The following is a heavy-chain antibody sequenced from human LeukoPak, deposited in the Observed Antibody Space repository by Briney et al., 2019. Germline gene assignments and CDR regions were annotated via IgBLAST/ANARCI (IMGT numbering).Heavy chain of an antibody. J-gene: IGHJ4*02. CDR1: GFAFSGYA. Sequence: PGGSLRLSCAASGFAFSGYAMTGVRPAQGKGLGRVSAISGGGGSTFYADTVKGRCTISRDNYTRTLYMQMYSLRDEGTAAYYCTRAYSSSSYYFDYWGQGTLVTVSS. CDR3: TRAYSSSSYYFDY. D-gene: IGHD6-13*01. V-gene: IGHV3-23*01. CDR2: ISGGGGST.